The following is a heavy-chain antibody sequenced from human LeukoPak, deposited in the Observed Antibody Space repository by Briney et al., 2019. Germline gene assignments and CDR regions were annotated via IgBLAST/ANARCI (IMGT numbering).Heavy chain of an antibody. Sequence: SETLSPTCTVSGGSISSYYWSWIRQPPGKGLEWIGYIYYSGSTNYNPSLKSRVTISVDTSKNQFSLKLSSVTAADTAVYYCATGSEAVDYWGQGTLVTVSS. D-gene: IGHD1-26*01. CDR3: ATGSEAVDY. CDR2: IYYSGST. CDR1: GGSISSYY. J-gene: IGHJ4*02. V-gene: IGHV4-59*01.